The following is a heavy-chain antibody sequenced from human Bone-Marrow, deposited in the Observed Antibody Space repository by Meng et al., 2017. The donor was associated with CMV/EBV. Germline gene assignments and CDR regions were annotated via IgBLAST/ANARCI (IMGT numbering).Heavy chain of an antibody. D-gene: IGHD6-13*01. J-gene: IGHJ4*02. CDR3: ASPIVGAAGTFGY. CDR1: GGSFSGYY. CDR2: INHSGST. Sequence: SETLSLTCAVYGGSFSGYYWSWIRQPPGKGLEWIGEINHSGSTNYNPSLKSRVTISVDTSKNQFSLKLSSVTAADTAVYYCASPIVGAAGTFGYWGQGTLVTVSS. V-gene: IGHV4-34*09.